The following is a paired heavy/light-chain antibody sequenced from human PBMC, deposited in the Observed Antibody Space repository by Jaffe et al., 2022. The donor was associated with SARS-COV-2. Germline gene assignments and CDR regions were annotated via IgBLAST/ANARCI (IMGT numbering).Heavy chain of an antibody. V-gene: IGHV3-15*04. D-gene: IGHD3-16*02. CDR1: GFTFSNAW. CDR3: TPHDYVWGVYRYPTWAY. J-gene: IGHJ4*02. Sequence: EVQLVESGGGLVKPGGSLRLSCAASGFTFSNAWMSWVRQAPGKGLEWVGRIESKTDGGATDYAAPVKGRFTISRDDSKTTLYLQMTSLKSEDTAVYYCTPHDYVWGVYRYPTWAYWGQGTLVTVSS. CDR2: IESKTDGGAT.
Light chain of an antibody. CDR2: AVS. J-gene: IGKJ2*01. CDR1: QSISVY. Sequence: DIQMTQSPSSLSASEGDRVTITCRASQSISVYLNWYQQKPGKAPKLLIYAVSGLQGGVSSRFSGSGSGTDFTLTITSLQPEDFATYYCQQSYSSPYTFGQGTKLEIK. CDR3: QQSYSSPYT. V-gene: IGKV1-39*01.